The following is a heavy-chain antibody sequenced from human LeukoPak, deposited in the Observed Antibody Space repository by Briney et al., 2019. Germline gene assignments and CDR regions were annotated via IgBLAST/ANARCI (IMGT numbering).Heavy chain of an antibody. CDR3: ARGRQKEPRLDY. J-gene: IGHJ4*02. CDR1: GFTFRKYG. D-gene: IGHD1-26*01. Sequence: GALRLSWAGPGFTFRKYGKDWGRQAPGEGMGYFSAISSNGGSTYYANSVKGRFTISRDNSKNTLYLQMGSLRAEDMAVYYCARGRQKEPRLDYWGQGTLVTVSS. CDR2: ISSNGGST. V-gene: IGHV3-64*01.